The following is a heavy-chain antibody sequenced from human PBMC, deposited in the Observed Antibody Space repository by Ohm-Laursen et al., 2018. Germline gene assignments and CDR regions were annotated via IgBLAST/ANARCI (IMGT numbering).Heavy chain of an antibody. CDR2: MNPNSGNT. Sequence: ASVKVSCKASGYTFTSYDINWVRQATGQGLEWMGWMNPNSGNTGYAQKLQGRVTMTTDTSTSTAYMELRSLRSDDTAVYYCARDKRASSGTNPLWYWGQGTLVTVSS. CDR3: ARDKRASSGTNPLWY. V-gene: IGHV1-8*01. D-gene: IGHD6-19*01. CDR1: GYTFTSYD. J-gene: IGHJ4*02.